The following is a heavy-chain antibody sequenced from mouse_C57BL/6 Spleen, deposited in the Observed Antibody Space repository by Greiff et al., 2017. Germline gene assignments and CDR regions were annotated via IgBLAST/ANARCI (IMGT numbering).Heavy chain of an antibody. CDR2: IDPSDSYT. CDR1: GYTFTSYW. CDR3: ARSYYSPYAMDY. J-gene: IGHJ4*01. V-gene: IGHV1-50*01. Sequence: QVQLQQPGAELVKPGASVKLSCKASGYTFTSYWMQWVKQRPGQGLEWIGEIDPSDSYTNSNQKFKGKATLTVDTSSSTAYMQLSSLTAEDSAVYYCARSYYSPYAMDYWGQGTSVTVSS. D-gene: IGHD2-12*01.